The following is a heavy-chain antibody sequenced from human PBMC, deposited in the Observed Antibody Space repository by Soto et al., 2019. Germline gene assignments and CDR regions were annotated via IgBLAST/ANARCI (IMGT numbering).Heavy chain of an antibody. Sequence: PSETLSLTCTVSGGSISSSSYYWGWIRQPPGKGLEWIGSIYYSGSTYYNPSLKSRVTISVDTSKNQFSLKLSSVTAADTAVYYCARRLEQLVAHKNWFDPWGQGTLVTVSS. J-gene: IGHJ5*02. D-gene: IGHD6-6*01. CDR2: IYYSGST. CDR3: ARRLEQLVAHKNWFDP. V-gene: IGHV4-39*01. CDR1: GGSISSSSYY.